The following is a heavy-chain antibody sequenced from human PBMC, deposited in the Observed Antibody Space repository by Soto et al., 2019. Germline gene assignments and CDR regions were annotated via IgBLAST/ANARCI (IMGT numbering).Heavy chain of an antibody. V-gene: IGHV1-69*13. J-gene: IGHJ4*02. D-gene: IGHD3-16*02. Sequence: ASVKVSCKASGGTFSSYAISWVRQAPGQGLEWMGGIIPIFGTANYAQKFQGRVTITADESTSTAYMELSSLRSEDTAVYYCASGRLRLGELSFDYWGQGTLVTVSS. CDR3: ASGRLRLGELSFDY. CDR1: GGTFSSYA. CDR2: IIPIFGTA.